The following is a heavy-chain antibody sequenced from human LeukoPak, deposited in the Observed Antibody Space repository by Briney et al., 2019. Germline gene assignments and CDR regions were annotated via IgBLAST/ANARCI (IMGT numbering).Heavy chain of an antibody. V-gene: IGHV3-30*18. D-gene: IGHD3-3*01. CDR1: GFTFSSYG. Sequence: GRSLRLSCAASGFTFSSYGMHWVRQAPGKGLEWVAVISYDGSNKYYADSVEGRFTISRDNSKNTLYLQMNSLRAQDTAVYYCAKPLLYYDCAGGGMDVWRKGTTVSVPS. CDR3: AKPLLYYDCAGGGMDV. J-gene: IGHJ6*04. CDR2: ISYDGSNK.